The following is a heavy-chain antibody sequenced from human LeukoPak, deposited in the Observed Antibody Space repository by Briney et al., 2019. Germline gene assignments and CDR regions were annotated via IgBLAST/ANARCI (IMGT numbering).Heavy chain of an antibody. CDR2: IWYDGSNK. V-gene: IGHV3-33*06. D-gene: IGHD1-7*01. J-gene: IGHJ4*02. CDR1: GFTFSSDG. CDR3: AKAPWNYPRYYFDY. Sequence: GGSLRLSCAAPGFTFSSDGMHRVRQAPGQGLDWVAVIWYDGSNKYSADSVKGRFTISRDNSKNTLYLHMNSMRAEDTAVYYCAKAPWNYPRYYFDYWGPGTLVTVSS.